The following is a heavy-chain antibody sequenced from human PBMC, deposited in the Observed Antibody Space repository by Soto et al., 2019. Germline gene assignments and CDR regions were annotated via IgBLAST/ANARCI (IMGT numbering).Heavy chain of an antibody. CDR2: IYSTGST. CDR3: ARDSIAVAGSDY. V-gene: IGHV4-30-4*01. D-gene: IGHD6-19*01. Sequence: QVQLQESGPGLVKPSQTLSLTCTVSGGSISSGDDYWSWIRQPPGKGLEWIGYIYSTGSTYYSPSLQSRVSISVDTSKNQFSLKVSSVTAADTAVYYCARDSIAVAGSDYWGQGALVTVSS. J-gene: IGHJ4*02. CDR1: GGSISSGDDY.